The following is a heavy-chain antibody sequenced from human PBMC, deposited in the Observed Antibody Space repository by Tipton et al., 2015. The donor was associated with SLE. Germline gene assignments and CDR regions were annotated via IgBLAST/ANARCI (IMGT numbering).Heavy chain of an antibody. CDR3: ARTAGRSVKLWYFDL. CDR2: IYYSGST. V-gene: IGHV4-39*07. D-gene: IGHD5-18*01. CDR1: GGSITSNGVH. Sequence: TLSLTCSVAGGSITSNGVHWAWIRQPPGKGLEWIGSIYYSGSTYYNPSLKSRVTMSIDTSKNQFSLKLSSVTDVDTAVYYCARTAGRSVKLWYFDLWGRGTLVTVSS. J-gene: IGHJ2*01.